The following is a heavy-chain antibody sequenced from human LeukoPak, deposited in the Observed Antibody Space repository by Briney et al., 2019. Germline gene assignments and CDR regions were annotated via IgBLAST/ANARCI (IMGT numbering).Heavy chain of an antibody. CDR1: GFTFSSYA. D-gene: IGHD1-14*01. Sequence: GSLRLSCAASGFTFSSYAMHWVRQAPGKGLEWVAVISYDGSNKYYADSVKGRFTISRDNSKNTLYLQMNSLRAEDTAVYYCARSFRVNYGMDVWGQGTTVTVCS. CDR2: ISYDGSNK. V-gene: IGHV3-30*07. J-gene: IGHJ6*02. CDR3: ARSFRVNYGMDV.